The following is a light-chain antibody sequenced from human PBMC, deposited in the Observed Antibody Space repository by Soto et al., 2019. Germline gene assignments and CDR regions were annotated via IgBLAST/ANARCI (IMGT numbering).Light chain of an antibody. CDR1: SSDIDAYNY. CDR2: DVS. Sequence: QSALTQPASVSGSPGQSITVSCTGTSSDIDAYNYVSWYQQHPGKAPKLMIYDVSNRPSGISNRFSGSKSGNTASLTISGLQAEDEADYYCGSYTTSSNYVFGTGTKVTVL. CDR3: GSYTTSSNYV. V-gene: IGLV2-14*01. J-gene: IGLJ1*01.